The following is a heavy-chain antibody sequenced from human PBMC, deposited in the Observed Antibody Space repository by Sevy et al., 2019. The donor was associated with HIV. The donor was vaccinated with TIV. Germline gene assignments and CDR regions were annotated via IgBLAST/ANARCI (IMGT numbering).Heavy chain of an antibody. D-gene: IGHD6-19*01. Sequence: SQTLSLTFAISGDSVSRTDVAWNWIRQSPSRGLEWLGRTWYASKWYNDYAISVKSRLTINPDTTRNQVSLHLSSVTPEDTAVYYCARQKNSGFDVWGQGTVVTVSS. J-gene: IGHJ3*01. CDR1: GDSVSRTDVA. V-gene: IGHV6-1*01. CDR2: TWYASKWYN. CDR3: ARQKNSGFDV.